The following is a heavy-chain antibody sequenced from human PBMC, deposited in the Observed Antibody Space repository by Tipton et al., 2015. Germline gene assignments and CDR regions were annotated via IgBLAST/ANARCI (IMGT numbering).Heavy chain of an antibody. V-gene: IGHV4-59*12. CDR3: ARDAGRYYDSSGLSWYFDL. CDR1: GDSIHKYY. J-gene: IGHJ2*01. CDR2: ISFSDTT. D-gene: IGHD3-22*01. Sequence: TLSLTCTVSGDSIHKYYLTWIRQPPGKGLEWIGYISFSDTTNYNPSLKSRVTISVDTSKNQFSLKLSSVTAADTAVYYCARDAGRYYDSSGLSWYFDLWGRGTLVTVSS.